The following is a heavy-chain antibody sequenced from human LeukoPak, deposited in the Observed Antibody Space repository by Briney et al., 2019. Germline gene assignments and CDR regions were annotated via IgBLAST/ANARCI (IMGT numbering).Heavy chain of an antibody. V-gene: IGHV3-21*01. CDR2: ISSSSSYI. CDR1: GFTFSSYS. CDR3: ARDCSGGSRPIDY. D-gene: IGHD2-15*01. Sequence: PGGSLRLSCAASGFTFSSYSMNWVRQAPGKGLEWVSSISSSSSYIYYADSVKGRFTISRDNAKNSLYLQMNSLRAEDTAVYYCARDCSGGSRPIDYWGQGTLVTVSS. J-gene: IGHJ4*02.